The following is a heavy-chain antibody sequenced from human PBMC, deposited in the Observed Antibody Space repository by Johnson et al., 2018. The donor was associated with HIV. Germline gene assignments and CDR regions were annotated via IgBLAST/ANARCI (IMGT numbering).Heavy chain of an antibody. CDR1: GFTFDDYA. V-gene: IGHV3-9*01. J-gene: IGHJ3*02. D-gene: IGHD5-24*01. CDR2: ISWNSGST. Sequence: VQLVESGGGLVHPGGSLRLSCAASGFTFDDYAMHWVRQVPGKGLEWVSGISWNSGSTGYADSVKGRFTISRDNAKNSLYLEMNSLRTEDTALYYCAKDQYGGTRRWYVWDAFDIWGQGTMVTVSS. CDR3: AKDQYGGTRRWYVWDAFDI.